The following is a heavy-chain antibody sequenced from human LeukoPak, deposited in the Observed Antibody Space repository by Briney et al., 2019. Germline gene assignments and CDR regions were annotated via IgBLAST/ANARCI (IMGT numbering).Heavy chain of an antibody. V-gene: IGHV3-15*01. CDR3: TSVGYSDYVAAF. J-gene: IGHJ4*02. CDR1: GLAFTNAW. D-gene: IGHD5-12*01. Sequence: GRSLRLSCAASGLAFTNAWMSWVRQAPGKGLEWVARLKSKADGATIDYAAPVKGRFTISRDDSKSTLYLHMNSLKPEDTAVYYCTSVGYSDYVAAFWGQGTLVTVSS. CDR2: LKSKADGATI.